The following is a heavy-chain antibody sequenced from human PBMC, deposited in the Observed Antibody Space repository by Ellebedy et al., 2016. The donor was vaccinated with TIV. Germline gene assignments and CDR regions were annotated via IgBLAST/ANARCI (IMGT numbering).Heavy chain of an antibody. CDR2: IIPIFGIA. CDR3: ARAYDYHHPFDV. Sequence: ASVKVSCKASGGTFSSYAISWVRQAPGQGLEWMGGIIPIFGIANYAQKFQGRVTITADESTSTAYMELSSLRSEDTAVYYCARAYDYHHPFDVWGQGTMVTVSS. D-gene: IGHD5-12*01. CDR1: GGTFSSYA. J-gene: IGHJ3*01. V-gene: IGHV1-69*13.